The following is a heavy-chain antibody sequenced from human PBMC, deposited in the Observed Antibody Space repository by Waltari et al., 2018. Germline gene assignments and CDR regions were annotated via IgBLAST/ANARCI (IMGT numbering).Heavy chain of an antibody. CDR3: ARDPGFRYYYMDV. CDR1: GFTFSSYS. V-gene: IGHV3-48*04. J-gene: IGHJ6*03. CDR2: ISSSSSTI. Sequence: EVQLVESGGGLVQPGGSLRLSCAASGFTFSSYSMNWVRQAPGKGLDWVSYISSSSSTIYYADSVKGRFTISRDNAKNSLYLQMNSLRAEDTAVYYCARDPGFRYYYMDVWGKGTTVTISS.